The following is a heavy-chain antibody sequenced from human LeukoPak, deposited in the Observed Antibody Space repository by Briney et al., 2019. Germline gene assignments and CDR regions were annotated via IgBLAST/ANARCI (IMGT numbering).Heavy chain of an antibody. V-gene: IGHV4-34*01. Sequence: SETLSLTCAVYGGSFSGYYWSWIRQPPGKGLEWIGEINHSGSTNYNPSLKSRVTISVDTSKNQFSLKLSSVTAADTAVYYCARERGSYVIIDYWGQGTLVTVSS. D-gene: IGHD3-16*01. CDR3: ARERGSYVIIDY. J-gene: IGHJ4*02. CDR1: GGSFSGYY. CDR2: INHSGST.